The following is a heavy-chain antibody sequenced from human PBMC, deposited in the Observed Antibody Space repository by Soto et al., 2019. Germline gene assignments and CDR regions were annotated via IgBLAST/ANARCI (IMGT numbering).Heavy chain of an antibody. CDR1: GGTFSSHG. CDR3: ASERSAQYFDY. CDR2: IMPTFGSA. D-gene: IGHD1-26*01. J-gene: IGHJ4*02. V-gene: IGHV1-69*06. Sequence: ASVKVSCKASGGTFSSHGIAWVRQVPGQGLEWMGGIMPTFGSATYAPKFQGRVTISADRSTCTAYMELSSMRSEDTAVYFCASERSAQYFDYWGQGTLVTVSS.